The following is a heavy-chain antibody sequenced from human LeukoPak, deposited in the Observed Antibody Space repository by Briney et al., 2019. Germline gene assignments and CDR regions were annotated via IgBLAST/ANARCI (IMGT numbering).Heavy chain of an antibody. Sequence: GGSLRLSCAASGFTFSSHGMHWVRQAPGKGLEWVAVISYDGSNKYYADSVKGRFTISRDNSKNTLYLQMNSLRAEDTAVYYCAKTPWSMPHYYGSGSYLDYWGQGTLVTVSS. D-gene: IGHD3-10*01. CDR3: AKTPWSMPHYYGSGSYLDY. J-gene: IGHJ4*02. CDR2: ISYDGSNK. CDR1: GFTFSSHG. V-gene: IGHV3-30*18.